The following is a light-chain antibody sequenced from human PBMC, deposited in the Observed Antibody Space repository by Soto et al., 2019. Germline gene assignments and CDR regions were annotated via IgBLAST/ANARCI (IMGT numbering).Light chain of an antibody. J-gene: IGKJ1*01. V-gene: IGKV3-20*01. CDR2: GAS. CDR1: QSVSSY. Sequence: EIVLTQSPATLSLSPGERATLSCRASQSVSSYLAWYQQKPGQAPRLLIYGASNRATGIPDRISGSGSGTDFTLTISRLEPEDFAVYYCQQYGSSPWTFGQGTKVDIK. CDR3: QQYGSSPWT.